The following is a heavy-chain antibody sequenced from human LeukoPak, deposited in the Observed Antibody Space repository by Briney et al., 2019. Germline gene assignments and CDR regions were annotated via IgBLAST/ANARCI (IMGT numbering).Heavy chain of an antibody. CDR3: ARRVGRYFGERAYYYNYMDV. CDR2: INHSGST. D-gene: IGHD3-10*01. J-gene: IGHJ6*03. V-gene: IGHV4-34*01. CDR1: GGSISSYY. Sequence: SETLSLTCTVSGGSISSYYWSWIRQSPGKGLEWIGEINHSGSTKYNPSLKSRVTISVDTSKNQFSLKLSSVTAADTAVYYCARRVGRYFGERAYYYNYMDVWGKGTTVTISS.